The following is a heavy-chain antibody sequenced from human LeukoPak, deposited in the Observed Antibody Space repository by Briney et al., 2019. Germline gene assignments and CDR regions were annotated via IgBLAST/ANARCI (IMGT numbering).Heavy chain of an antibody. CDR2: INPNSGGT. D-gene: IGHD5-12*01. CDR1: GYTLTGYY. J-gene: IGHJ4*02. V-gene: IGHV1-2*02. Sequence: ASVKVSCKASGYTLTGYYMHWVRQAPGQGLEWMGWINPNSGGTNYAQNFQGRVTMTRDTSISTAYMELSRLRSDDTAVYYCARAYQWLRLLVGYWGQGTLVTVSS. CDR3: ARAYQWLRLLVGY.